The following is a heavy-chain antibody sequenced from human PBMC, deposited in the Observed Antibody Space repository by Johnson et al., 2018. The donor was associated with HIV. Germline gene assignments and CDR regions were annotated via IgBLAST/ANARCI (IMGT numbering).Heavy chain of an antibody. J-gene: IGHJ3*02. CDR3: AREGFWGSGSYYNPDAFDI. V-gene: IGHV3-11*04. CDR2: ISSSGSTI. D-gene: IGHD3-10*01. Sequence: WIRQAPGKGLEWVSYISSSGSTIYYVDSVKGRITISRDNSKNTLYLQMNSLRAEDTAVYYCAREGFWGSGSYYNPDAFDIWGQGTMVTVSS.